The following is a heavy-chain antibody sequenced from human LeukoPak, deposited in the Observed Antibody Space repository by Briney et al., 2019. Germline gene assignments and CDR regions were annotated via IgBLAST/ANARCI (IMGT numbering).Heavy chain of an antibody. CDR2: ISYDGSNK. CDR3: AKDPGYSYGYGGFDY. V-gene: IGHV3-30*18. CDR1: GFTFSSYG. Sequence: GGFLRLSCAASGFTFSSYGMHWVRQAPGQGLEWVAVISYDGSNKYYADSVKGRFTISRDNSKNTLYLQMNSLRAEDTAVYYCAKDPGYSYGYGGFDYWGQGTLVTVSS. J-gene: IGHJ4*02. D-gene: IGHD5-18*01.